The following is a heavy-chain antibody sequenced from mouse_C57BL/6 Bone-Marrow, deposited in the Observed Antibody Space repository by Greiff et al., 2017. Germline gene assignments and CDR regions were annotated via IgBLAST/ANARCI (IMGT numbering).Heavy chain of an antibody. CDR1: GYTFTSYG. J-gene: IGHJ2*01. D-gene: IGHD2-1*01. Sequence: QVQLKQSGAELARPGASVKLSCKASGYTFTSYGISWVKQRTGQGLEWIGEIYPRSGNTYYNEKFKGKATLTADKSSSTAYMELRSLTSEDSAVYVCARWAGNYVGDYWGQGTTLTGSS. CDR3: ARWAGNYVGDY. V-gene: IGHV1-81*01. CDR2: IYPRSGNT.